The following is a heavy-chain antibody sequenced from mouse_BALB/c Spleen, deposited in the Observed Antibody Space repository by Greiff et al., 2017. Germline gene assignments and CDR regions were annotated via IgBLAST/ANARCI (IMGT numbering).Heavy chain of an antibody. J-gene: IGHJ3*01. D-gene: IGHD4-1*01. Sequence: VKLEESGPGLVAPSQSLSITCTVSGFSLTSYGVHWVRQPPGKGLEWLGVIWAGGSTNYNSALMSRLSISKDNSKSQVFLKMNSLQTDDTAMYYCARDLTGTGFFFFAYWGQGTLVTVSA. CDR2: IWAGGST. CDR3: ARDLTGTGFFFFAY. CDR1: GFSLTSYG. V-gene: IGHV2-9*02.